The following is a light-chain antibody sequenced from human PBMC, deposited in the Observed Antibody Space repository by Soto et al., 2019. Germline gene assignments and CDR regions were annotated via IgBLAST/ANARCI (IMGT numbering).Light chain of an antibody. Sequence: QSVLTQPRSVSGSPGQSVTISCTGTSSDVGGYNFVSWYRQYPGKAPKLIIYDVSKRPSGVPDRFSGSKSGNTASLTISGLRAEDEADYYCCSYAGSYTLWVFGGGTKVTVL. CDR3: CSYAGSYTLWV. J-gene: IGLJ3*02. CDR2: DVS. V-gene: IGLV2-11*01. CDR1: SSDVGGYNF.